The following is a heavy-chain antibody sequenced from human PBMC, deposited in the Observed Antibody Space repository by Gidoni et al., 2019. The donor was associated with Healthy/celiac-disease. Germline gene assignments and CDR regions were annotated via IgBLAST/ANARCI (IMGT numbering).Heavy chain of an antibody. CDR2: ISYDGSNK. CDR3: ARDKEIVVVVAASMDV. Sequence: VQLVEAGGGVVQPGRSLRLSWAASGSTFSRYAMHWVRQAPGKGLGWVAVISYDGSNKYYADSVKGRFTISRDNSKNTLYLQMNSLRAEDTAVYYCARDKEIVVVVAASMDVWGQGTTVTVSS. V-gene: IGHV3-30*04. J-gene: IGHJ6*02. D-gene: IGHD2-15*01. CDR1: GSTFSRYA.